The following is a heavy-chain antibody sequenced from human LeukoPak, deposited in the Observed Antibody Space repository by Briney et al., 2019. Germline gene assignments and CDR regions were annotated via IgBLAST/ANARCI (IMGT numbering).Heavy chain of an antibody. CDR2: INPSGGST. D-gene: IGHD7-27*01. Sequence: GASVKVSIKASGYTFTSYYIHWVRQAPGQGLEWMGVINPSGGSTTYAQNFQGRVTMTRDTSTTTVYMEVSSLRSADTALYYCARDPEANWAFFDHWGQGTLVTVSS. V-gene: IGHV1-46*01. CDR3: ARDPEANWAFFDH. CDR1: GYTFTSYY. J-gene: IGHJ4*02.